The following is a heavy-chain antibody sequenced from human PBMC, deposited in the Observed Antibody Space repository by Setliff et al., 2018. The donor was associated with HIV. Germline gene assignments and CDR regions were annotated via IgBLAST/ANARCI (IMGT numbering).Heavy chain of an antibody. CDR2: IGGSGGST. J-gene: IGHJ4*02. D-gene: IGHD3-10*01. Sequence: GGSLRLSCAASGFTFSSYAMNWVRQAPGKGLEWVSVIGGSGGSTYYADSVKGRFTISRDNSKNTLYLQMNSLRAEDTAVYYCAKRSGSYADYWGQGTLVTVSS. V-gene: IGHV3-23*01. CDR1: GFTFSSYA. CDR3: AKRSGSYADY.